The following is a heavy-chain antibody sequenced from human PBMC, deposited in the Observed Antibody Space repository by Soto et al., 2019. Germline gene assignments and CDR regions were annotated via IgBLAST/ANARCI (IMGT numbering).Heavy chain of an antibody. D-gene: IGHD2-2*02. CDR2: ISSSSSYI. J-gene: IGHJ5*02. CDR3: AREEGGYCSSTSCYTARWFDP. CDR1: GFTFSSYS. V-gene: IGHV3-21*01. Sequence: VGSLRLSCAASGFTFSSYSMNWVRQAPGKGLEWVSSISSSSSYIYYADSVKGRFTISRDNAKNSLYLQMNSLRAEDTAVYYCAREEGGYCSSTSCYTARWFDPWGQGTLVTAPQ.